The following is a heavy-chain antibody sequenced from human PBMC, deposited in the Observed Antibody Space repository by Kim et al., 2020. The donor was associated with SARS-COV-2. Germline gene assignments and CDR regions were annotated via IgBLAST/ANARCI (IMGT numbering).Heavy chain of an antibody. CDR3: ARVGIDCGGDCYTDWYFDL. Sequence: SVKVSCKASGGTFSSYAISWVRQAPGQGLEWMGGIIPIFGTANYAQKFQGRVTITADESTSTAYMELSSLRSEDTAVYYCARVGIDCGGDCYTDWYFDLWGRGTLVTVSS. J-gene: IGHJ2*01. CDR1: GGTFSSYA. CDR2: IIPIFGTA. D-gene: IGHD2-21*02. V-gene: IGHV1-69*13.